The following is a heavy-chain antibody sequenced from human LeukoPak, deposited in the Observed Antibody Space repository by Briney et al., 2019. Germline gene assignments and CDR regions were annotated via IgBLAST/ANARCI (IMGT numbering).Heavy chain of an antibody. CDR1: GFTFSSYA. CDR2: ISYTGGST. D-gene: IGHD6-19*01. J-gene: IGHJ4*02. V-gene: IGHV3-23*01. Sequence: GGSLRLSCAASGFTFSSYAMSWVRQAPGKGLEWVSTISYTGGSTYYADSVKGRFTISRGNSKNTLYLQMNSLRAEDTAVYYCAKAHSSGWRPHFDYWGQGTLVTVSS. CDR3: AKAHSSGWRPHFDY.